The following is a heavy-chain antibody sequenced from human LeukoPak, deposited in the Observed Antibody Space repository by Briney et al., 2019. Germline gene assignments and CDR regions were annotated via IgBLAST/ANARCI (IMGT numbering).Heavy chain of an antibody. D-gene: IGHD2-21*02. CDR3: ARGPPVYCGGDCYSSLVGDY. Sequence: GRSLRLSCAASGFTFSSYSMNWVRQAPGKGLEWVSYISSSSSTICYADSVKGRFTISRDNAKNSLYLQMNSLRAEDTAVYYCARGPPVYCGGDCYSSLVGDYWGQGTLVTVSS. J-gene: IGHJ4*02. V-gene: IGHV3-48*04. CDR2: ISSSSSTI. CDR1: GFTFSSYS.